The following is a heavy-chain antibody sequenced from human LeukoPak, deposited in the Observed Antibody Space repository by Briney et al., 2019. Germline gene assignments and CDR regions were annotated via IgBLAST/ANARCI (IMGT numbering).Heavy chain of an antibody. J-gene: IGHJ4*02. CDR3: ARKGPRGVVYGY. D-gene: IGHD2-8*01. CDR2: IYYSGST. Sequence: PSETLSLTCTVSGGSISSSSYYWGWIRQPPGKGLEWIGSIYYSGSTYYNPSLKSRVTISVDTSKNQFSLKLSSVTAADTAMYYCARKGPRGVVYGYWGQGTLVTVSS. CDR1: GGSISSSSYY. V-gene: IGHV4-39*07.